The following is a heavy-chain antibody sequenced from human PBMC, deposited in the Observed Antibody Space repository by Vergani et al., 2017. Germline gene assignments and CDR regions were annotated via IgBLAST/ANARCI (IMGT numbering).Heavy chain of an antibody. D-gene: IGHD5-12*01. CDR1: GYTFTDYY. CDR2: IYPNSGGT. J-gene: IGHJ4*02. CDR3: AGGAYSGVIDY. V-gene: IGHV1-2*02. Sequence: QVQLVQSGAEVKKPGASVKVSCKASGYTFTDYYLHWVRQAPGQGLEWMGWIYPNSGGTNYAQKFQGRVTMTRDTSISTAYMEVSSLRSGDTAVYYCAGGAYSGVIDYWGQGTLVTVSS.